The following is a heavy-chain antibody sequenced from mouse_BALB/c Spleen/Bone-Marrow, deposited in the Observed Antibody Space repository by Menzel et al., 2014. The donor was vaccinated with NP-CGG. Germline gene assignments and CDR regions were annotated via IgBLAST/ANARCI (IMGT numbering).Heavy chain of an antibody. V-gene: IGHV5-9-2*01. CDR1: GSSFSNYG. CDR3: ARHAYYDQTEVSFVC. D-gene: IGHD2-4*01. Sequence: VQLKDSGGGLVKSGGSLKLSCAASGSSFSNYGMSWLRQTPEKRLEWVATISGDGRYTFYSDSVKGRFTISRDNAKNNLYLQLSGLRSEDTALYYCARHAYYDQTEVSFVCWGQGTLVTVSA. J-gene: IGHJ3*01. CDR2: ISGDGRYT.